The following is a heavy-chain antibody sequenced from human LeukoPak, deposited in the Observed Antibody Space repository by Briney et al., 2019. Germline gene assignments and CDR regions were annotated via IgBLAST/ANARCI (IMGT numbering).Heavy chain of an antibody. CDR3: ARDVGRYGWFDP. CDR1: GGSISSGDYY. J-gene: IGHJ5*02. D-gene: IGHD4-17*01. Sequence: KSSETLSLTCTVSGGSISSGDYYWSWIRQPPGKGLEWIGYIYYSGSTYYNPSLKSRVTISVDTSKSQFSLKLSSVTAADTAVYYCARDVGRYGWFDPWGQGTLVTVSS. CDR2: IYYSGST. V-gene: IGHV4-30-4*08.